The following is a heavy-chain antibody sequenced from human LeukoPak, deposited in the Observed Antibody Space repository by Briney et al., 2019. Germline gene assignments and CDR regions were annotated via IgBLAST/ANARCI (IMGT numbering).Heavy chain of an antibody. D-gene: IGHD5-18*01. CDR3: CVDTAMVLFDY. CDR2: ISAYNGNT. V-gene: IGHV1-18*01. J-gene: IGHJ4*02. CDR1: GYTFTSYG. Sequence: ASVKVSCXASGYTFTSYGISWVRQAPGQGLEWMGWISAYNGNTNYAQKLQGRVTMTTDTSTSTAYMELRSLRSDDTAVYYCCVDTAMVLFDYWGQGTLVTVSS.